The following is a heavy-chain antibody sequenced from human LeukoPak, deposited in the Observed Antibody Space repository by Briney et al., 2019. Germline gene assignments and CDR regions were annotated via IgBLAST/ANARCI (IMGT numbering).Heavy chain of an antibody. J-gene: IGHJ4*02. CDR3: ARDVKVY. CDR1: GFTFSSYA. CDR2: ISYDGSNK. Sequence: GRSLRLSCAASGFTFSSYAMHWVRQAPGKGLEWVAVISYDGSNKYYADSVKGRFTISRDNSKNTLYLQMNSLRAGDTAVYYCARDVKVYWGQGTLVTVSS. V-gene: IGHV3-30-3*01.